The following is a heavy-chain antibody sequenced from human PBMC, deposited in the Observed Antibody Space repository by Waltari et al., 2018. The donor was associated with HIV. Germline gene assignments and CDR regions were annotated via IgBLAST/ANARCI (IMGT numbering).Heavy chain of an antibody. CDR2: THPNSGRT. Sequence: QVHLVQSATEVKKPGASVKVSCQASGNTFTSSQIHWVRQAAGQGLGWMGWTHPNSGRTGYARKCQGRVKMTSNTATSTVYMELSSLRAEDTAIYYCAKSLAAAGTRGWFDTWGQGTLVTVSS. CDR1: GNTFTSSQ. J-gene: IGHJ5*02. V-gene: IGHV1-8*01. CDR3: AKSLAAAGTRGWFDT. D-gene: IGHD6-25*01.